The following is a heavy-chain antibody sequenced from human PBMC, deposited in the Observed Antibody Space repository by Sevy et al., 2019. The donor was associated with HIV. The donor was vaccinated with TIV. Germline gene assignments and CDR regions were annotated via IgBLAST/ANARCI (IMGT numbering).Heavy chain of an antibody. D-gene: IGHD6-13*01. V-gene: IGHV3-43D*03. J-gene: IGHJ1*01. CDR3: AKDRGSSWSEYFQH. Sequence: GGSLRLSCAASGFTFDDYAMHWVRQAPGKGLEWVSLISWDGGSTYYADSVKGRFTISRDNSKNPLYLQMNSLRAEDTALYYCAKDRGSSWSEYFQHWGQGTLVTVSS. CDR1: GFTFDDYA. CDR2: ISWDGGST.